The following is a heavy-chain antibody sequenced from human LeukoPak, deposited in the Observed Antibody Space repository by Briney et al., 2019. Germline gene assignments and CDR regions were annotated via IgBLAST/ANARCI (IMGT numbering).Heavy chain of an antibody. CDR1: GYSFTSYW. V-gene: IGHV5-51*01. Sequence: GESLKISCKGSGYSFTSYWIGWVRRIPGKGLEWMGIIYPGDSDTRYSPSFQGQVTISADKSISTAYLQWSSVKASDTSMYYCARCGTSGSQDHFDYWGQGTLVIVSS. CDR2: IYPGDSDT. D-gene: IGHD1-26*01. CDR3: ARCGTSGSQDHFDY. J-gene: IGHJ4*02.